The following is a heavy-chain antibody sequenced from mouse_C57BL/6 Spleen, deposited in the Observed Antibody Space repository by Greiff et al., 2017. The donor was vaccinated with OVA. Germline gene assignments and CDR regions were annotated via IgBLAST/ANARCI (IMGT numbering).Heavy chain of an antibody. CDR3: TRSQTAQAFFDY. CDR1: GFTFSSYA. CDR2: ISSGGDYI. Sequence: EVKLQESGEGLVKPGGSLKLSCAASGFTFSSYAMSWVRQTPEKRLEWVAYISSGGDYIYYADTVKGRFTISRDNARNTLYLQMSSLKSEDTAMYYCTRSQTAQAFFDYWGQGTTLTVSS. J-gene: IGHJ2*01. V-gene: IGHV5-9-1*02. D-gene: IGHD3-2*02.